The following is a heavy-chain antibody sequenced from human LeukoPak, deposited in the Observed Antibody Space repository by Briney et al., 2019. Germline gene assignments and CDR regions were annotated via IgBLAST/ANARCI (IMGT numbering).Heavy chain of an antibody. Sequence: GGSLRLSCAASGFSFNNYAMSCVRQAPGKGPEWVSAISGSAETTYYADSVKGRLTISRDNSKNTVYLQINSLRTEDTARYYCAKTHWLLGALDLWGQGTLVTVS. V-gene: IGHV3-23*01. J-gene: IGHJ3*01. D-gene: IGHD6-19*01. CDR3: AKTHWLLGALDL. CDR1: GFSFNNYA. CDR2: ISGSAETT.